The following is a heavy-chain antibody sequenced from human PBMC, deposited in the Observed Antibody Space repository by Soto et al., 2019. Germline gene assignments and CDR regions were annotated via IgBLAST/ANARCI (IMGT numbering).Heavy chain of an antibody. D-gene: IGHD5-18*01. Sequence: QVQLVESGGGVVQPGRSLRLSCAASGFTFSTYAMHWVRKAPGKGLEWVAVILYDGSNKYYADSVKGRFTISRDNSKNTLYLQMNSLRDEDTAVYYCARGRGDTAIDYWGQGTLVTVSS. CDR2: ILYDGSNK. CDR1: GFTFSTYA. CDR3: ARGRGDTAIDY. J-gene: IGHJ4*02. V-gene: IGHV3-30-3*01.